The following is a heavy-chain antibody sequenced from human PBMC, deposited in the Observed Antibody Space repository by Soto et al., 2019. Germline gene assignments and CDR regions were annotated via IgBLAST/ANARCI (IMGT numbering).Heavy chain of an antibody. V-gene: IGHV3-48*01. CDR1: GFTFSTYS. Sequence: GGSLRLSCSASGFTFSTYSMNWVRQAPGKGLEWVSSISSSSTIYYADSVKGRFTISRDNVQNSLYLQMHSLRAEDTAVYYCARERGSGWTFDYWGQGTLVTVSS. J-gene: IGHJ4*02. CDR2: ISSSSTI. D-gene: IGHD6-19*01. CDR3: ARERGSGWTFDY.